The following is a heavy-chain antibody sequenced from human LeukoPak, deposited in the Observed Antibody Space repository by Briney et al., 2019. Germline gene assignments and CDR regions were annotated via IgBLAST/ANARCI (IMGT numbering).Heavy chain of an antibody. CDR2: IKSKAEGGTR. CDR3: TTIAGADNGYYYGMDV. V-gene: IGHV3-15*01. Sequence: PGGSLRLSCAASGFTFSNVLMTWVRQAPGKGLEWVGLIKSKAEGGTRDYAAPVKGRFAISRDDSKNTLFLQMNSLKTEDTAVYYCTTIAGADNGYYYGMDVWGQGTTVTVSS. J-gene: IGHJ6*02. D-gene: IGHD2-8*01. CDR1: GFTFSNVL.